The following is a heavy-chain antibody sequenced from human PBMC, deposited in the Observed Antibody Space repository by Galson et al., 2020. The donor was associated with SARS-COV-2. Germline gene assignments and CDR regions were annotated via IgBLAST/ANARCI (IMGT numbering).Heavy chain of an antibody. J-gene: IGHJ3*02. Sequence: SETLSLTCTVSGGSISSSSYYWGWIRQPPGKGLEWIGSIYYSGSTYYNPSLKSRVTISVDTSKNQFSLKLSSVTAADTAVYYCARLPYYYDSSYAFYIWGQGTMVIVSA. V-gene: IGHV4-39*01. CDR2: IYYSGST. D-gene: IGHD3-22*01. CDR1: GGSISSSSYY. CDR3: ARLPYYYDSSYAFYI.